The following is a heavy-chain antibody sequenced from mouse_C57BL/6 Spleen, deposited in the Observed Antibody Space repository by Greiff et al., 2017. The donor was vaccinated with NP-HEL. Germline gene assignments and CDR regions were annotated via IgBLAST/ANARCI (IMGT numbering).Heavy chain of an antibody. CDR2: IYPGDGDT. CDR3: VSTAQADFAY. J-gene: IGHJ3*01. D-gene: IGHD3-2*02. V-gene: IGHV1-82*01. Sequence: QVQLQQSGSELVKPGASVKISCKASGYAFSSSWMNWVKQRPGKGLEWIGRIYPGDGDTNYNGKFKGKATLTADKSSSTAYMQLSSLTSEDSAVYFCVSTAQADFAYWGQGTLVTVSA. CDR1: GYAFSSSW.